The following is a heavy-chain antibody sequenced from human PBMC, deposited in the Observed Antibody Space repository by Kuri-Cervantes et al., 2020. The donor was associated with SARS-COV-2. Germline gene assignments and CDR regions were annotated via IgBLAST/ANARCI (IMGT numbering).Heavy chain of an antibody. CDR2: IYYSGST. Sequence: GSLRLSCTVSGGSISSSSYYWGWIRQPPGKGLEWIGSIYYSGSTYYNPSLKSRVTISVDTSKNQFSLKLSSVTAADTAVYYCARGSGYSDYWGQGTLVTVSS. V-gene: IGHV4-39*07. D-gene: IGHD3-22*01. CDR1: GGSISSSSYY. J-gene: IGHJ4*02. CDR3: ARGSGYSDY.